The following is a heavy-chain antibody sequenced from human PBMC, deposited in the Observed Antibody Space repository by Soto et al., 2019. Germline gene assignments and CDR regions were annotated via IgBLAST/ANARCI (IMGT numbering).Heavy chain of an antibody. CDR3: ARIPRTVGTPRGAFDL. D-gene: IGHD1-26*01. Sequence: QVTLKESGPVLVKPTETLTLTCTVSGFSLSTAEVGVSWIRQPPGETLEWLAHIYSNDEKAYSTSLESRLTISEDSSTSQVVLRMTNMDPADTATYFCARIPRTVGTPRGAFDLWGQGTVVTVTS. CDR1: GFSLSTAEVG. V-gene: IGHV2-26*01. J-gene: IGHJ3*01. CDR2: IYSNDEK.